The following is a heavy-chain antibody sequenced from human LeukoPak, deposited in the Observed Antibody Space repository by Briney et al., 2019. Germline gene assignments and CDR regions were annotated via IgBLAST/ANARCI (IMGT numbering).Heavy chain of an antibody. V-gene: IGHV3-21*01. CDR2: ISSSSSYI. CDR3: ARKRGDYSNYPGHDY. D-gene: IGHD4-11*01. J-gene: IGHJ4*02. Sequence: PGGSLRLSCAASGFTFSSYSMNWVRQAPGKGLEWVSSISSSSSYIYYADSVKGRFTISRDNAKNSLYLQMNSLRAEDTVVYYCARKRGDYSNYPGHDYWGQGTLVTVSS. CDR1: GFTFSSYS.